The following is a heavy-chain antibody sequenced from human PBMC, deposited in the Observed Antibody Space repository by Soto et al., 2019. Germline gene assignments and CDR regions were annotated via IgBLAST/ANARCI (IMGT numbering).Heavy chain of an antibody. V-gene: IGHV4-59*01. D-gene: IGHD6-13*01. J-gene: IGHJ5*02. CDR1: GGSISSYY. CDR3: ARGADSSSFFRGWFDP. Sequence: QVQLQESGPGLVKPSETLSLTCTVSGGSISSYYWSWIRQPPGQGLELIGYIYYSGSTNYNPSLNSRVTISVDTSKNQFSLELSSVTAADTAVYYCARGADSSSFFRGWFDPWGQGTLVTVSS. CDR2: IYYSGST.